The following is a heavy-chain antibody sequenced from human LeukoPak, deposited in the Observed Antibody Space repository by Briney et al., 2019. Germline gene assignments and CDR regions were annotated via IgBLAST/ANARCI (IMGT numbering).Heavy chain of an antibody. CDR3: SRDPDIVVVPASRTDY. V-gene: IGHV1-69*04. J-gene: IGHJ4*02. D-gene: IGHD2-2*01. Sequence: ASVKVSCKASGGTFSSYAISWVRQAPGQGLEWMGRIIPILGIANYAQKFQGRVTITADKSTSTAYMELSSLRSEDTAVYYCSRDPDIVVVPASRTDYWGQGTLVTVSS. CDR1: GGTFSSYA. CDR2: IIPILGIA.